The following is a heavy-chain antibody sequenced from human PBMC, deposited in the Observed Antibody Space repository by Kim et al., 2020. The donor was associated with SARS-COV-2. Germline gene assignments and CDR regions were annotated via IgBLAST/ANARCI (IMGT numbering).Heavy chain of an antibody. CDR2: GSET. CDR3: TRDDSFGMAV. J-gene: IGHJ6*02. Sequence: GSETTNADCVRCRFTISRDNARNTVYLQMSSLRAEDTAVYYCTRDDSFGMAVWGQGTTVTVSS. V-gene: IGHV3-74*01.